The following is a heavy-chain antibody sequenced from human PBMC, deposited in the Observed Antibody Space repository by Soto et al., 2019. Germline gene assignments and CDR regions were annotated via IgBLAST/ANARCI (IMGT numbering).Heavy chain of an antibody. Sequence: PGGSLRLSCAASGFTFSSYGMHWVRQAPGKGLEWVAVISYDGSNKYYADSVKGRFTISRDNSKNTLYLQMNSLRAEDTAAYYCAKDHFSNWGSSSGAIYYYYGMDVWGRGTTVTVSS. CDR2: ISYDGSNK. V-gene: IGHV3-30*18. D-gene: IGHD6-13*01. J-gene: IGHJ6*02. CDR1: GFTFSSYG. CDR3: AKDHFSNWGSSSGAIYYYYGMDV.